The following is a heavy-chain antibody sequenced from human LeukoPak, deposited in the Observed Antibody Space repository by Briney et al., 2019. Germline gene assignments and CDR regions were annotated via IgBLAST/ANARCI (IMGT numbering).Heavy chain of an antibody. D-gene: IGHD3-16*01. V-gene: IGHV5-10-1*01. CDR2: IDPSDSYT. Sequence: GESLKISCKGSGYRFTSYWISWVRQMPGKGLEWMGRIDPSDSYTNYSPSFQGHVTIPADKSISTAYLQWSSLKASDTAMYYCARRRGGAFDIWGQGTMVTVSS. CDR1: GYRFTSYW. J-gene: IGHJ3*02. CDR3: ARRRGGAFDI.